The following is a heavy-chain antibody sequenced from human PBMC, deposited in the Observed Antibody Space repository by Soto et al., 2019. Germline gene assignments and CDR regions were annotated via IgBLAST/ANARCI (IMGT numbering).Heavy chain of an antibody. CDR3: AREVAADGTFREDVFDI. Sequence: QVHLVQSGAEVKKPGSSVKVSCKASGGSFSNHAINWVRQAPGQGLEWMGRIIPIFSTTNYAQKFQGRVTFPADESTVTAYMELSSLKHDDTAKYYCAREVAADGTFREDVFDIWGQGTMVTVSS. D-gene: IGHD6-13*01. J-gene: IGHJ3*02. CDR2: IIPIFSTT. CDR1: GGSFSNHA. V-gene: IGHV1-69*12.